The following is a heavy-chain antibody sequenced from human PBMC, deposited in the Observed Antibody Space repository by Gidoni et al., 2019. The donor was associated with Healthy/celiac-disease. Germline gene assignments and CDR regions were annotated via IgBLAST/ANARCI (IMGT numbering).Heavy chain of an antibody. CDR1: GGSFSGYY. CDR2: INHSGST. D-gene: IGHD2-2*01. Sequence: QVQLQQWGAGLLKPSETLSLTCAVYGGSFSGYYWSWIRQPPGKGLEWIGEINHSGSTNYNPSLKSRVTISVDTSKNQFSLKLSSVTAADTAVYYCTLNSRHCSSTSCYHHAEEGWFDPWGQGTLVTVSS. CDR3: TLNSRHCSSTSCYHHAEEGWFDP. J-gene: IGHJ5*02. V-gene: IGHV4-34*01.